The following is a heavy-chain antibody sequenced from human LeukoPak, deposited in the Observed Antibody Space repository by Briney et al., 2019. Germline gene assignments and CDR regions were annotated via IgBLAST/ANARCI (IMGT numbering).Heavy chain of an antibody. D-gene: IGHD3-22*01. CDR3: ASPYYYDSSGYTSAEYFQH. Sequence: PGGSLRLSCAASGFTFSSYSMNWVRQAPGKGLEWVSSISSSSSYIYYADSVKGRFTISRDNAKNSLYLQMNSLRAEDTAVYYCASPYYYDSSGYTSAEYFQHWGQGTLVTVSS. J-gene: IGHJ1*01. CDR2: ISSSSSYI. V-gene: IGHV3-21*01. CDR1: GFTFSSYS.